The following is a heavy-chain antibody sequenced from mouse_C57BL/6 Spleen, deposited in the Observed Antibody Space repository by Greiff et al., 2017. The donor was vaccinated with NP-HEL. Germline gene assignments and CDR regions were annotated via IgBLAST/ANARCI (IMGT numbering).Heavy chain of an antibody. V-gene: IGHV1-82*01. D-gene: IGHD4-1*01. CDR1: GYAFSSSW. CDR2: IYPGDGDT. J-gene: IGHJ2*01. Sequence: VQLQQSGPELVKPGASVKISCKASGYAFSSSWMNWVKQRPGKGLEWIGRIYPGDGDTNYNVKFKGKATLTADKSSSTAYMQLSSLTSEDAAVYFCAPNWDDVDYWGQGTTLTVSS. CDR3: APNWDDVDY.